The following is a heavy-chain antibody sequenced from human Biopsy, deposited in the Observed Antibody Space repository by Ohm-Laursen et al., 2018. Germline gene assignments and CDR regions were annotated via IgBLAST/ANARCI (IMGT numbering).Heavy chain of an antibody. CDR1: GGTFINYA. J-gene: IGHJ4*02. CDR3: ARGPHSGSHSCFDY. D-gene: IGHD1-26*01. CDR2: IIPMFGTA. V-gene: IGHV1-69*01. Sequence: ESSVTVSCKASGGTFINYAISWVRQAPGQGLEWMGGIIPMFGTANYAQMFQGRVTISADESTSTSYMELSSLTTEDTAIYYCARGPHSGSHSCFDYWGRGTLVTASS.